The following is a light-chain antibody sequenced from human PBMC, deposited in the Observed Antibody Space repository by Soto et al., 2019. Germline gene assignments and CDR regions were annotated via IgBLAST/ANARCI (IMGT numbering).Light chain of an antibody. CDR2: GNS. CDR3: QSYDSSLSAKV. V-gene: IGLV1-40*01. J-gene: IGLJ2*01. CDR1: SSNIGAGSG. Sequence: QSVLRQPPSVSGAPGQRVTISCTGSSSNIGAGSGVHWYQHLPGTAPKLLIYGNSNRPSGVPDRFSGSKSGTSASLSITGLQAEDEVDYYCQSYDSSLSAKVFGGGTKVTVL.